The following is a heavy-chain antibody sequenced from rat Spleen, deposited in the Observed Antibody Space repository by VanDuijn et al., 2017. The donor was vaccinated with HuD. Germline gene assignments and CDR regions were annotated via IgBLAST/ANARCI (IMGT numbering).Heavy chain of an antibody. J-gene: IGHJ1*01. V-gene: IGHV5-17*01. D-gene: IGHD1-11*01. Sequence: EVQLVESGGGLVQPGRSLKFSCAASGFTFSDYAMAWVRPAPKKGLEWVATLIYDGGSTYYRDSVKGRFTISRDNAKSTLYLQMDSLRSEDTATYYCARHATEGTGYYWYFDFWGPGTMVTVSS. CDR2: LIYDGGST. CDR1: GFTFSDYA. CDR3: ARHATEGTGYYWYFDF.